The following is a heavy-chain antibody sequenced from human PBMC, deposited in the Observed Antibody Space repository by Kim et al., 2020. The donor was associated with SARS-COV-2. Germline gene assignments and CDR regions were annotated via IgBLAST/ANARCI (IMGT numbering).Heavy chain of an antibody. V-gene: IGHV3-15*01. Sequence: PGKGRFTNAREYSKNTLYLQMNSLKTEDTAVYYCTTNGAEQQLVGGDFDYWGQGTLVTVSS. D-gene: IGHD6-13*01. CDR3: TTNGAEQQLVGGDFDY. J-gene: IGHJ4*02.